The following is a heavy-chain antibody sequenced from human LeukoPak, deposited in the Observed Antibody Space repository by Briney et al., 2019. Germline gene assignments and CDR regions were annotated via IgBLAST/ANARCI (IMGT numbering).Heavy chain of an antibody. CDR3: ARVGDSSGCENWFDP. J-gene: IGHJ5*02. CDR2: IYTSGST. V-gene: IGHV4-4*07. CDR1: GGSISSYY. D-gene: IGHD3-22*01. Sequence: SETLSLTCTVSGGSISSYYWSWIRQPAGKGLEWIGRIYTSGSTNYNPSLESRVTMSVDTSSNQFSLKLTSVTAADTAVYYCARVGDSSGCENWFDPWGQGTLVTVSS.